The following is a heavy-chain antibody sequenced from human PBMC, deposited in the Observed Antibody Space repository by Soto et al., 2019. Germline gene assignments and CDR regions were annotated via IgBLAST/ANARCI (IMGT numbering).Heavy chain of an antibody. CDR2: ISSSGSTI. D-gene: IGHD4-17*01. J-gene: IGHJ6*02. CDR3: AKLDYGDYYYYGMDV. Sequence: GGSLRLSCAASGFTFSSYEMNWVRQAPGKGLEWVSYISSSGSTIYYADSVKGRFTISRDNAKNSLYLQMNSLRAEDTAVYYCAKLDYGDYYYYGMDVWGQGTAVTVSS. V-gene: IGHV3-48*03. CDR1: GFTFSSYE.